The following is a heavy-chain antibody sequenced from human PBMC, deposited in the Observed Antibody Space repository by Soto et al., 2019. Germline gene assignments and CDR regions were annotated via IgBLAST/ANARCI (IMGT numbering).Heavy chain of an antibody. Sequence: QLQLQESGPGLVKPSETLSLTCTVSGGSISSSSYYWGWIRQPPGKGLEWIGNIYYSGSTYYNPTLKSRATTSADTSKTQFSLMLSSVTAADTAVYYCASRRGTYFSGAFDIWGQGTMVTVSS. D-gene: IGHD1-26*01. CDR1: GGSISSSSYY. CDR2: IYYSGST. V-gene: IGHV4-39*01. CDR3: ASRRGTYFSGAFDI. J-gene: IGHJ3*02.